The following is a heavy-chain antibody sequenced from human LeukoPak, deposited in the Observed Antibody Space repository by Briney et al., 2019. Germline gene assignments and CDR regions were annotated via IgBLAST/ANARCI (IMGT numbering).Heavy chain of an antibody. D-gene: IGHD4-17*01. CDR3: ATQETTTDY. V-gene: IGHV4-39*01. J-gene: IGHJ4*02. CDR1: GGSISSSSYY. Sequence: SETLSLTCTVSGGSISSSSYYWGWIRQPPGKGLEWIGSIYYSGSTYYNPSLKSRVTISVDASRNQFSLKLSSVTAAATAVYYCATQETTTDYWGQGTLVTVSS. CDR2: IYYSGST.